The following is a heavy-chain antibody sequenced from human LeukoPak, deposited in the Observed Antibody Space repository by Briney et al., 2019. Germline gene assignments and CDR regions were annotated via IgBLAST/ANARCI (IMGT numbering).Heavy chain of an antibody. CDR1: GYTLTELS. V-gene: IGHV1-24*01. Sequence: ASVKVSCKVSGYTLTELSMHWVRQAPGKGLEWMGGFDPEDGETIYAQKFQGRVTMTEETSTDTAYMELSRLRLGDRFLYYCGSGFGSGWYDYWGQGTLVTVSS. CDR3: GSGFGSGWYDY. J-gene: IGHJ4*02. D-gene: IGHD6-19*01. CDR2: FDPEDGET.